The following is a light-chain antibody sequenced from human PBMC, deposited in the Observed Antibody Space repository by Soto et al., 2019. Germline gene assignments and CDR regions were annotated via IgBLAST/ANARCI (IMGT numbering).Light chain of an antibody. J-gene: IGLJ2*01. V-gene: IGLV1-40*01. CDR2: ANI. Sequence: QSVLTQPPSVSGAPGQRVTISCTGSSSNIGAGYDVHWYQQRPGAAPKLLISANINRPSGVPDRFSGSKSGTSASLAITGLQADDEGDYYCSSYAGSNRMVFGGGTQLTVL. CDR3: SSYAGSNRMV. CDR1: SSNIGAGYD.